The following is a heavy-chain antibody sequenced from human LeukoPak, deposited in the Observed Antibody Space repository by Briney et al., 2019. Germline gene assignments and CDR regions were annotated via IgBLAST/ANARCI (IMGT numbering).Heavy chain of an antibody. CDR2: IYYSGST. D-gene: IGHD4-23*01. CDR3: ARGYGGNSPFDY. J-gene: IGHJ4*02. Sequence: SETLSLTCTVSGGSISSYYWSWIRQPPGKGLEWIGYIYYSGSTNYNPSLKSRVTISVDTSKNQFSLKLSSVTAADTAVYYCARGYGGNSPFDYWGQGTLVTVSS. V-gene: IGHV4-59*01. CDR1: GGSISSYY.